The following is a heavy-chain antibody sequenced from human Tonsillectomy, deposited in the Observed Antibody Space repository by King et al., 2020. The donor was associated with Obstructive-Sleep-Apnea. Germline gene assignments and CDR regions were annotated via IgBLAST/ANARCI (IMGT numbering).Heavy chain of an antibody. J-gene: IGHJ4*02. V-gene: IGHV3-21*01. D-gene: IGHD2-15*01. CDR3: ARDPGYCSGCSCYSEGYFDY. CDR1: GFTFSSDS. Sequence: VQLVESGGGLVKPGGSLRLSCAASGFTFSSDSMNWVRQAPGKGLEWGSSISSSSSYIYYADSVKGRFTISRDNAKNSLYLQMNSLRAEDTAVYYCARDPGYCSGCSCYSEGYFDYWGQGTLVTVSS. CDR2: ISSSSSYI.